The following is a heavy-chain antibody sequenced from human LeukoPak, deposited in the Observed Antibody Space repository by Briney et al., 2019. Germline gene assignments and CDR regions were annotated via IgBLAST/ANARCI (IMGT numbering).Heavy chain of an antibody. CDR1: GYTFTSYA. V-gene: IGHV1-3*01. J-gene: IGHJ3*02. D-gene: IGHD3-9*01. CDR3: ARGILRYFDWLYLGAFDI. CDR2: INAGNGNT. Sequence: GASVKVSCKASGYTFTSYAMHWVRQAPGQRLEWMGWINAGNGNTKYSQKFQGRVTITRDTSASTAYMELSSLRSEDTAVYYSARGILRYFDWLYLGAFDIWGQGTMVTVSS.